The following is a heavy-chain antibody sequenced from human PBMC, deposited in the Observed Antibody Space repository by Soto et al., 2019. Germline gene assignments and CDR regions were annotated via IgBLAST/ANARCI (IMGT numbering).Heavy chain of an antibody. Sequence: QVQLVQSGAEVKKPGASVRVSCKASGYSFSSHYMHWGKQAPGQGLEWLGIINPTGGSTTYAQKYQGRVTVATDTDTKPVYMELRSLRSAETGRYYCARSWTDYVGNLDLWGQGTLVSVSA. V-gene: IGHV1-46*01. J-gene: IGHJ5*02. CDR2: INPTGGST. D-gene: IGHD3-10*02. CDR1: GYSFSSHY. CDR3: ARSWTDYVGNLDL.